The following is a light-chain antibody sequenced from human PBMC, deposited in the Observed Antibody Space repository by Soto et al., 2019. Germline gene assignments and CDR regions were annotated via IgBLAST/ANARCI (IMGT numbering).Light chain of an antibody. CDR2: AAF. J-gene: IGKJ3*01. CDR3: QQYDGPPLT. CDR1: QSVRSS. Sequence: EIVMTQSPATLSVSPGERVTLSCRASQSVRSSLAWYQQKPGQAPRLLIYAAFTRHTGISDRFNGSGSGTDFVLTINRLEPEDSAVYFCQQYDGPPLTFGPGTKVDIK. V-gene: IGKV3D-15*01.